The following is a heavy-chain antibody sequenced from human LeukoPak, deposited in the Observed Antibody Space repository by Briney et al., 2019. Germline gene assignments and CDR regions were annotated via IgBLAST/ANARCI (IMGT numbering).Heavy chain of an antibody. V-gene: IGHV1-18*01. D-gene: IGHD3-22*01. CDR2: ISAYNGNT. J-gene: IGHJ4*02. Sequence: ASVKVSCKASGYTFTSYGISWVRQAPGQGLEWMGWISAYNGNTNYAQKLQGRVTMTTDTSTSTPYMELRSLRSDDTAVYYCARVGEITMILVDTDCWGQGTLVTVSS. CDR3: ARVGEITMILVDTDC. CDR1: GYTFTSYG.